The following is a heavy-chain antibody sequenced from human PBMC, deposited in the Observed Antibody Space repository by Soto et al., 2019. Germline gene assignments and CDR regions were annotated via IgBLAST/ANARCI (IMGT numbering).Heavy chain of an antibody. CDR2: INAGNGNT. V-gene: IGHV1-3*01. Sequence: QVQLVQSGAEVKKPGASVKVSCKASGYTFTSYAMHWVRQAPGQRLEWMGWINAGNGNTKYSQKFQGRVTITRDTSASTAYMELRSLRSEDTAVYYCARDEEYDSSGYYPPRGNIFDYWGQGTLVTVSS. J-gene: IGHJ4*02. D-gene: IGHD3-22*01. CDR1: GYTFTSYA. CDR3: ARDEEYDSSGYYPPRGNIFDY.